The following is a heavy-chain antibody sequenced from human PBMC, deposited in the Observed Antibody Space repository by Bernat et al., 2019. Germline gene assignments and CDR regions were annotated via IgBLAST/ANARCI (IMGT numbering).Heavy chain of an antibody. Sequence: QVQLVQSGAEVKKPGASVKVSCKASGYTFTSYGISWVRQAPGQGLEWMGWISAYNGNTNYAQKLQGRVTMTTDTSTSTAYMELRSLRSDDTAVYYCARDEMLYSSSPLSWFDYWGQGTLVTVSS. CDR3: ARDEMLYSSSPLSWFDY. J-gene: IGHJ4*02. CDR2: ISAYNGNT. CDR1: GYTFTSYG. D-gene: IGHD6-6*01. V-gene: IGHV1-18*01.